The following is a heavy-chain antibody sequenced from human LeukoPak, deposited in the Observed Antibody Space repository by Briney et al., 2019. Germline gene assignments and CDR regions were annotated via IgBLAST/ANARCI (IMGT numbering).Heavy chain of an antibody. Sequence: GRSLRLSCAASGFTFDDYAMHWVRQAPGKGLEWVSGISWNSGSIGYADSVKGRFTISRENAKNSLYLQMNSLRAEDMALYYCAKAVGGATSAFDIWGQGTMVTVSS. D-gene: IGHD1-26*01. CDR2: ISWNSGSI. V-gene: IGHV3-9*03. CDR3: AKAVGGATSAFDI. CDR1: GFTFDDYA. J-gene: IGHJ3*02.